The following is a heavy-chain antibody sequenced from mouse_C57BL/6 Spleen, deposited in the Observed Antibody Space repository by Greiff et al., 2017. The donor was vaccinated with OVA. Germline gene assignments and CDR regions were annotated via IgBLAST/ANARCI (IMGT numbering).Heavy chain of an antibody. CDR3: ARSRVLGEYYFDY. CDR1: GYTFTSYW. D-gene: IGHD4-1*01. CDR2: IDPSDSET. V-gene: IGHV1-52*01. Sequence: QVQLQQPGAELVRPGSSVKLSCKASGYTFTSYWMHWVKQRPIQGLEWIGNIDPSDSETHYTQKFKDKATLTVDKSSSTAYMQLSSLTSEDSAVYCCARSRVLGEYYFDYWGQGTTLTVSS. J-gene: IGHJ2*01.